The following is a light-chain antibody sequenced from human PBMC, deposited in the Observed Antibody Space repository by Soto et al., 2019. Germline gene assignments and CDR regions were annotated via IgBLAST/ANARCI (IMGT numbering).Light chain of an antibody. V-gene: IGKV3-11*01. CDR2: NAS. CDR1: QSVRSN. J-gene: IGKJ5*01. Sequence: EIVLTQSPATLSLSPGERATLSCRATQSVRSNLAWYQQKPGQTPRLLIYNASNRATGIPARFSGSGSGTDFTLTISSLEPEDFAVYFCQQRSNWPPSITIGQGTRLEIK. CDR3: QQRSNWPPSIT.